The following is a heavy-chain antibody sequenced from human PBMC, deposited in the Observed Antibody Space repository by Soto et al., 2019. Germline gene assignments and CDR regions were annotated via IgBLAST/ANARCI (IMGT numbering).Heavy chain of an antibody. V-gene: IGHV3-74*01. Sequence: EVQVVESGGGLVQPGGSLRLSCAASGFTFSTYWMHWVRQSPGKGLVWVSRIKSDGSSTNYADSVKGRFTISRDNAKNTLYLQMNSLGAGYTAVYYCARGGLWAYYMDVWGKGTTVTVS. D-gene: IGHD2-21*01. CDR2: IKSDGSST. CDR1: GFTFSTYW. J-gene: IGHJ6*03. CDR3: ARGGLWAYYMDV.